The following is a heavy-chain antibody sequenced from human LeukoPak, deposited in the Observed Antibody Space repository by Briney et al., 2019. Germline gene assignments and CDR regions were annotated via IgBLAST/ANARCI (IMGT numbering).Heavy chain of an antibody. D-gene: IGHD1-7*01. CDR2: INWNSGSI. V-gene: IGHV3-9*01. CDR1: GFSFNDYA. Sequence: PGGSLRLSCAVSGFSFNDYAMHWVRQAPGKGLEWVSGINWNSGSIGYADSVKGRLTISRDNAKNSLYLQMKSLRTEDTALYYCAKDRLELRDYFYGMDVWGQGTTVTVSS. J-gene: IGHJ6*02. CDR3: AKDRLELRDYFYGMDV.